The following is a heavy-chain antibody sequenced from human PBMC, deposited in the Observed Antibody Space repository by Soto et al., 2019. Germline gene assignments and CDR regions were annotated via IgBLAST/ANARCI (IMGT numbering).Heavy chain of an antibody. Sequence: LRLSCAASGFTFSSYGMHWVRQAPGKGLEWVAVISYDGSNKYYADSVKGRFTISRDNSKNTLYLQMNSLRAEDTAVYYCAKAGSGGSCDYWGQGTLVTVSS. D-gene: IGHD2-15*01. CDR1: GFTFSSYG. CDR2: ISYDGSNK. V-gene: IGHV3-30*18. J-gene: IGHJ4*02. CDR3: AKAGSGGSCDY.